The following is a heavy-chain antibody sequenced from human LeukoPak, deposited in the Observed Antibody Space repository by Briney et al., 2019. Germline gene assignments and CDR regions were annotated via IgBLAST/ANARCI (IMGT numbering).Heavy chain of an antibody. Sequence: GESLKISCKGSGYSFTYYWIGWVRQMPGKGLEWMGIIYPGDSETRYSPSFQGKVTISADKSISTAYLQWSSLKASDTAMYYCARTYEVGAKDYWGQGTLVTVSS. V-gene: IGHV5-51*01. D-gene: IGHD1-26*01. J-gene: IGHJ4*02. CDR3: ARTYEVGAKDY. CDR1: GYSFTYYW. CDR2: IYPGDSET.